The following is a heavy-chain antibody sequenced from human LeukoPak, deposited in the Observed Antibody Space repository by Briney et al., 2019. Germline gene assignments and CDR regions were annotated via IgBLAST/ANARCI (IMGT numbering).Heavy chain of an antibody. D-gene: IGHD3-9*01. J-gene: IGHJ4*02. CDR2: ITGSGAST. V-gene: IGHV3-23*01. Sequence: PGASLRLSCAASGFTFSSYAMTWVRQAPGKGLEWVSHITGSGASTYYADSVKGRFTISRDNSNNSLYLQMNSLRADDTAVYYCARPHYDILTGHMYYFDYWGQGTLVTVSS. CDR3: ARPHYDILTGHMYYFDY. CDR1: GFTFSSYA.